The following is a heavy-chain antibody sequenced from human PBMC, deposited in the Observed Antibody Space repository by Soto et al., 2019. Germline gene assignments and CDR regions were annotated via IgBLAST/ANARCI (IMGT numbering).Heavy chain of an antibody. CDR3: ARERIVGVYDTFDI. CDR2: INSDGSNP. V-gene: IGHV3-74*01. J-gene: IGHJ3*02. D-gene: IGHD1-26*01. CDR1: GFTFSIYW. Sequence: PGGSQRVSSAASGFTFSIYWMHWVRQAPGKGLVWVSRINSDGSNPNYADSVKGRFTISRDNAKNTLYLQMNSLRAEDTAVYFCARERIVGVYDTFDIWGQGTMVTVSS.